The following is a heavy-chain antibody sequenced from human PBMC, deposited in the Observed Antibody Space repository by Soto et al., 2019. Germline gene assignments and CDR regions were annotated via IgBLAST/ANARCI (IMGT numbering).Heavy chain of an antibody. J-gene: IGHJ6*02. CDR1: GYSFTIYW. Sequence: GESLKISCKGSGYSFTIYWIGWVRQMPGKGLEWMGIIYPGDSDTRYSPSFQGQVTISADKSISTAYLQWSSLKASDTAMYYCARTTXVDTAMDIYYYYYGMDVWGQGTTVTVSS. CDR3: ARTTXVDTAMDIYYYYYGMDV. D-gene: IGHD5-18*01. V-gene: IGHV5-51*01. CDR2: IYPGDSDT.